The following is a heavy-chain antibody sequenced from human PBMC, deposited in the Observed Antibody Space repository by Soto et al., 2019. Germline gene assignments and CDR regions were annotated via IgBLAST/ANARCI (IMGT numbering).Heavy chain of an antibody. CDR3: AEHGASSESSSWSY. CDR2: ISGSGITT. D-gene: IGHD6-13*01. V-gene: IGHV3-23*01. J-gene: IGHJ4*02. Sequence: GGSLRLSCAASGFTFNSYAMSWVRLTPGKGLEWVSTISGSGITTYYADSVKARFTISRDNSKNTLFLQMNSLRAEDTAIYYCAEHGASSESSSWSYWGQGTLVTVSS. CDR1: GFTFNSYA.